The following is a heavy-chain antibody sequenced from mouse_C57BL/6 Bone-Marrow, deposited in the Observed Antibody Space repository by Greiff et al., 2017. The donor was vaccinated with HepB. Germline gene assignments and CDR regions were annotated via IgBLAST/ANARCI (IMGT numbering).Heavy chain of an antibody. D-gene: IGHD1-1*01. Sequence: EVQLQESGAELVRPGASVKLSCTASGFNIKDDYMHWVKQRPEQGLEWIGWIDPENGDTEYASKFQGKATITADTSSNTAYLQLSSLTSEDTAVYYCTHRITTVVGSAMDYWGQGTSVTVSS. CDR1: GFNIKDDY. J-gene: IGHJ4*01. V-gene: IGHV14-4*01. CDR3: THRITTVVGSAMDY. CDR2: IDPENGDT.